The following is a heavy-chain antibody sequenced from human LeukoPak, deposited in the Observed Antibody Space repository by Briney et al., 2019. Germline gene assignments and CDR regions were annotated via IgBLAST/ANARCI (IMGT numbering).Heavy chain of an antibody. CDR1: GGSFSGYY. D-gene: IGHD3-3*01. CDR3: ARDRITIFGVVNYHWFDP. CDR2: INHSGST. V-gene: IGHV4-34*01. J-gene: IGHJ5*02. Sequence: SETLSLTCAVYGGSFSGYYWSWIRQPPGKGLEWIGEINHSGSTNYNPSLKSRVTISVDTSKNQFSLKLSSVTAADTAVYYCARDRITIFGVVNYHWFDPWGQGTLVTVSS.